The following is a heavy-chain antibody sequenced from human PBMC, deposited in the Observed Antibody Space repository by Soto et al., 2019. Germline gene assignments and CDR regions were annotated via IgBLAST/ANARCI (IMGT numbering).Heavy chain of an antibody. CDR3: ARGSAYRDSTFWNYYCDY. CDR1: GYSLTSYY. V-gene: IGHV1-46*01. J-gene: IGHJ4*02. D-gene: IGHD3-3*01. Sequence: QVQLVQSGAEAKKPGASVRVSCKALGYSLTSYYMHWVRQAPGQGLEWMGMINPRIGSTSYTQRFRDRVTMTRDTSTSTVYMELSSLRFEDTAVYYCARGSAYRDSTFWNYYCDYWGQGTLVTVSS. CDR2: INPRIGST.